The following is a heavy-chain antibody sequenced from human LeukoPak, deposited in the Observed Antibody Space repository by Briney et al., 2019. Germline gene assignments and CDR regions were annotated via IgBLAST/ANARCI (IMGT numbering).Heavy chain of an antibody. J-gene: IGHJ5*02. CDR2: IHYSGST. Sequence: SETLSLTCTVSGGSISSGGYYWSWIRQHPGKGLEWIGYIHYSGSTYYNPSLKSRVTISVDTSKNQFSLKLSSVTAADTAVYYCARVLTTGRIHPNWFDPWGQGTLVTVSS. CDR3: ARVLTTGRIHPNWFDP. D-gene: IGHD1-1*01. CDR1: GGSISSGGYY. V-gene: IGHV4-31*03.